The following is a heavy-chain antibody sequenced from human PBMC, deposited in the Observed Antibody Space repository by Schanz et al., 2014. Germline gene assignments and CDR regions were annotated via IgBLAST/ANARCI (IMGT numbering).Heavy chain of an antibody. Sequence: EVQLLESGGGLVQPGGSLRLSCAASGFTFSIYGMSWVRQAPGKGLEWVSIIYSGVSTYYADSVKGRFTISRDNSKNTVYLQMNSLRAEDTAVYYCAKDVRPVANTVHFYYMDVWGQGTTVTVSS. J-gene: IGHJ6*02. CDR2: IIYSGVST. V-gene: IGHV3-23*03. CDR3: AKDVRPVANTVHFYYMDV. D-gene: IGHD6-19*01. CDR1: GFTFSIYG.